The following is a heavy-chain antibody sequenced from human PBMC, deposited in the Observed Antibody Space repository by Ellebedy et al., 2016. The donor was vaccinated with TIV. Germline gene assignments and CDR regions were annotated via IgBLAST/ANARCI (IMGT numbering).Heavy chain of an antibody. CDR3: ARGYSGWYAVRGDLDY. D-gene: IGHD6-19*01. CDR2: ISAYNGNT. Sequence: ASVKVSCKASGYTFTSYGISWVRQAPGQGLEWMGWISAYNGNTNYAQKLQGRVTMTTDTSTSTAYMELRSLRSDDTAVYYWARGYSGWYAVRGDLDYWGQGTLVTVSS. J-gene: IGHJ4*02. CDR1: GYTFTSYG. V-gene: IGHV1-18*01.